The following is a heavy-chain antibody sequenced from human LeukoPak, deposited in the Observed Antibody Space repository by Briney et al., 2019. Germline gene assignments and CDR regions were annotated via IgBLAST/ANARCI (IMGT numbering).Heavy chain of an antibody. D-gene: IGHD2-2*01. J-gene: IGHJ5*02. V-gene: IGHV4-39*07. Sequence: SETLSLTCTVSGGSISSSSYYWGWIRQPPGKGLEWIGSIYYSGSTYYNPSLKSRVTISVDTSKNQFSLKLSSVTAADTAVYYCARYGVYCSSTSCRGWFDPWGQGTLVTVSS. CDR2: IYYSGST. CDR1: GGSISSSSYY. CDR3: ARYGVYCSSTSCRGWFDP.